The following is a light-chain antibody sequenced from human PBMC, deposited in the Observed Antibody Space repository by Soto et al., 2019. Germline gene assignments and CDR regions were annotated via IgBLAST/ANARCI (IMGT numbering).Light chain of an antibody. CDR2: AAS. CDR3: QQSDNLPLT. CDR1: QGIKND. Sequence: AIQMTQSPSSLSTSVGDRVTITCRASQGIKNDVAWYQQKPGQAPKLLIYAASSLQTGVPPRFSGSGSGTDFTLTISSLQPEDFATYYCQQSDNLPLTFGGGTKVQI. J-gene: IGKJ4*01. V-gene: IGKV1-6*01.